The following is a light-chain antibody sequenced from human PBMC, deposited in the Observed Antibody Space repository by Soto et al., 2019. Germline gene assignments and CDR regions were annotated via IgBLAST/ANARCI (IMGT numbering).Light chain of an antibody. CDR2: EVS. CDR1: SSDVGAYKY. J-gene: IGLJ3*02. V-gene: IGLV2-8*01. Sequence: QSALTQPPSASGSPGQSVTISCTGTSSDVGAYKYVSWYQQYPGKAPKLMMYEVSKRPSGVPDRFSGSKSGNTASLTVSGLQAEDEADYYCTSYVGSNIWVFGGGTQLTVL. CDR3: TSYVGSNIWV.